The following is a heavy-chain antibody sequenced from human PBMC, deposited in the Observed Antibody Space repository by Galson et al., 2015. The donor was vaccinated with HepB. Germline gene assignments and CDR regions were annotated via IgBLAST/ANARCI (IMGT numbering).Heavy chain of an antibody. J-gene: IGHJ4*02. Sequence: SLRLSCAASGFTFSSYSMNWVRQAPGKGLEWVSYISSSSSTIYYADSVKGRFTISRDNAKSSLYLQMNSLRAEDTAVYYCARDPRGYSYGYGVVNFDYWGQGTLVTVSS. D-gene: IGHD5-18*01. V-gene: IGHV3-48*01. CDR3: ARDPRGYSYGYGVVNFDY. CDR2: ISSSSSTI. CDR1: GFTFSSYS.